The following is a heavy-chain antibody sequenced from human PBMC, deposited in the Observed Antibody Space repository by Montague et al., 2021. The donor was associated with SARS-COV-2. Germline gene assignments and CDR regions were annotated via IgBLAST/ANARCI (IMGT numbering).Heavy chain of an antibody. CDR2: IWYDGSNQ. CDR3: AREYSAARWVGEYARYGMDV. Sequence: SLRLSCAASGFTFSSYDMHWVRQAPGKGLEWVAVIWYDGSNQYYGDSVKGRFTISRDNSKNTLYLQMNSLRAGDTAVYYCAREYSAARWVGEYARYGMDVWGQGTTVTVSS. J-gene: IGHJ6*02. V-gene: IGHV3-33*08. CDR1: GFTFSSYD. D-gene: IGHD3-10*01.